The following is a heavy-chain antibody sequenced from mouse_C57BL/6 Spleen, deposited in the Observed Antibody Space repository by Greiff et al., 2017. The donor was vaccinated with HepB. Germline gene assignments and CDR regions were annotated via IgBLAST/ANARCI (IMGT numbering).Heavy chain of an antibody. D-gene: IGHD1-1*01. V-gene: IGHV1-52*01. Sequence: QVQLQQSGAELVRPGSSVKLSCKASGYTFTSYWMHWVKQRPIQGLEWIGNIDPSDSETHYNQKFKDKATLTVDKSSSTAYMQLSSLTSEDSAVYYCASIDYGSSFYAMDYWGQGTSVTVSS. J-gene: IGHJ4*01. CDR1: GYTFTSYW. CDR2: IDPSDSET. CDR3: ASIDYGSSFYAMDY.